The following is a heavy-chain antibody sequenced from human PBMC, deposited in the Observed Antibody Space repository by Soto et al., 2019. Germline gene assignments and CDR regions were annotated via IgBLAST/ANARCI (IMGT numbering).Heavy chain of an antibody. Sequence: ASVKVSCKTSGYTFTNYGISWVRQAPGQGLEWMGWISAHTGNTNYAQKFQGRVTMTTDTSTSTAYMELRGLRSDDTAVYYCSSVLGYNRSWWRYTAFDIWGQGTMVTVSS. D-gene: IGHD6-13*01. CDR2: ISAHTGNT. CDR3: SSVLGYNRSWWRYTAFDI. CDR1: GYTFTNYG. J-gene: IGHJ3*02. V-gene: IGHV1-18*01.